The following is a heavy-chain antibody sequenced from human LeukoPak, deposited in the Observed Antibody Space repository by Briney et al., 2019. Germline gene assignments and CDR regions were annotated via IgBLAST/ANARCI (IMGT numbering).Heavy chain of an antibody. CDR1: GYTFTGYY. CDR3: AVLTYQLLDYYFDY. J-gene: IGHJ4*02. Sequence: ASVKVSCKASGYTFTGYYMHWVRQAPGQGLEWMGWINPDSGGTDSAQKFQGRVTMTRDTSISTVYMELSRLRSDDTAVYYCAVLTYQLLDYYFDYWGQGTLVTVSS. V-gene: IGHV1-2*02. D-gene: IGHD2-2*01. CDR2: INPDSGGT.